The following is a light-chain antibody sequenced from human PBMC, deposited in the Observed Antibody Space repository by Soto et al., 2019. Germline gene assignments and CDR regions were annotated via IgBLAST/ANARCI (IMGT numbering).Light chain of an antibody. CDR1: TNDVGNYNY. Sequence: QSALTQPRSVSGSPGQSVTISCTGTTNDVGNYNYVSWYQQHPSKAPKLMIYDVTKRPSGVPDRFSGSKSGNTASLTISGLQAEDEADYYCCSYAGSYSYVFGNGTKLTVL. CDR3: CSYAGSYSYV. CDR2: DVT. J-gene: IGLJ1*01. V-gene: IGLV2-11*01.